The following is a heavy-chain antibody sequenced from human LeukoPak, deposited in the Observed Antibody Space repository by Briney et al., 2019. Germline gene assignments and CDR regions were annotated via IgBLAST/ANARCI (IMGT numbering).Heavy chain of an antibody. J-gene: IGHJ3*02. V-gene: IGHV4-30-4*08. Sequence: SETLSLTCTVSGGSISSGDYYWSWIRQPPGKGLEWIGYIYYSGSTYYNPSLKSRVTISVDTSKNQFSLKLSSVTAADTAVYYCARDHDKWFGEPKDAFDIWGQGTMVTVS. CDR3: ARDHDKWFGEPKDAFDI. D-gene: IGHD3-10*01. CDR1: GGSISSGDYY. CDR2: IYYSGST.